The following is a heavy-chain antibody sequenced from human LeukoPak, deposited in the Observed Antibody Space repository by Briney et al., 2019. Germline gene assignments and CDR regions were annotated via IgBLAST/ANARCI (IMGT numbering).Heavy chain of an antibody. V-gene: IGHV3-11*01. D-gene: IGHD6-13*01. CDR3: ARADERTYSSSPVDY. Sequence: GGSLRLSCAASGFTFSDYYMSWIRQAPGKGLEWVSYISSSGSTIYYADSVKGRFTISRDNAKNSLYLQMNSLRAEDTAVYYCARADERTYSSSPVDYWGQGTLVTVSS. CDR1: GFTFSDYY. J-gene: IGHJ4*02. CDR2: ISSSGSTI.